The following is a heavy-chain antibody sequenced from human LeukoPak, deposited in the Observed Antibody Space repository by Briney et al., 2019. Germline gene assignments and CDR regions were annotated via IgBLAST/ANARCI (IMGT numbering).Heavy chain of an antibody. CDR3: ARDSSGWYPYNWFDP. CDR1: GGSISSGGYY. Sequence: PSQTLSLTCTVSGGSISSGGYYWSWIRQHRGKGLEWIGYIYYSGSTYYNPSLKSRVTISVDTSKNQFSLKLSSVTAADTAVYYCARDSSGWYPYNWFDPWGQGTLVTVSS. CDR2: IYYSGST. V-gene: IGHV4-31*03. J-gene: IGHJ5*02. D-gene: IGHD6-19*01.